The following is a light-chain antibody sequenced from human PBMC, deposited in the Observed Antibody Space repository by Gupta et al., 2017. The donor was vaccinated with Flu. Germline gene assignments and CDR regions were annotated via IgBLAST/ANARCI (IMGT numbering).Light chain of an antibody. CDR1: NSNIGSNN. J-gene: IGLJ2*01. CDR3: AAWDASMSGGL. Sequence: RVTNSCSGSNSNIGSNNLNRYHQRTGPPPNLLIYNDIQRHAGAPARFSASKYGTSAALAGSGLQAEDEADYYCAAWDASMSGGLFGGGTKLTVL. V-gene: IGLV1-44*01. CDR2: NDI.